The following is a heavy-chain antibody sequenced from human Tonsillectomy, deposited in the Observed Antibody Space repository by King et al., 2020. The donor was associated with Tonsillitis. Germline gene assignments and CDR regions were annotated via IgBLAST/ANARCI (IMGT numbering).Heavy chain of an antibody. CDR2: ISYGGSIK. CDR1: EFTFSNYA. Sequence: VQLVESGGGVVQPGRSLRLACAASEFTFSNYAMYWVRQAPGKGLEWVAVISYGGSIKYYADSVQGRFTISRDNSKNTLYLQMNSLTAEDTAVYYCATGGSSGYYDYWGQRTLVTVSS. CDR3: ATGGSSGYYDY. D-gene: IGHD3-22*01. J-gene: IGHJ4*02. V-gene: IGHV3-30-3*01.